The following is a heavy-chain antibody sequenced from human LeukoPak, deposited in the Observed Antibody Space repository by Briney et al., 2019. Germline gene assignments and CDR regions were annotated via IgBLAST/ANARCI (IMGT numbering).Heavy chain of an antibody. Sequence: GGSLRLSCAASGFTFSDYWMPWVRQAPGKGLVWVSRINSDGSSTGYADSVKGRFTLSRDNAKNTLYLQMNSLRAEDTAVYYCAREAPALYYYGMDVWGQGTTVTVSS. J-gene: IGHJ6*02. CDR1: GFTFSDYW. V-gene: IGHV3-74*01. CDR3: AREAPALYYYGMDV. CDR2: INSDGSST.